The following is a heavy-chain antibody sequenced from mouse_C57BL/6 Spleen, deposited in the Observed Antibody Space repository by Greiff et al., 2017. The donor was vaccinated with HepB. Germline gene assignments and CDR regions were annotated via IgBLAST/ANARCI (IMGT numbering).Heavy chain of an antibody. CDR1: GYAFTNYL. D-gene: IGHD1-1*01. J-gene: IGHJ4*01. CDR2: INPGSGGT. Sequence: VKLQQSGAELVRPGTSVKVSCKASGYAFTNYLIEWVKQRPGQGLEWIGVINPGSGGTNYNEKFKGKATLTADKSSSTAYMQLSSLTSEDSAVYFCARGDYYGDMDYWGQGTSVTVSS. CDR3: ARGDYYGDMDY. V-gene: IGHV1-54*01.